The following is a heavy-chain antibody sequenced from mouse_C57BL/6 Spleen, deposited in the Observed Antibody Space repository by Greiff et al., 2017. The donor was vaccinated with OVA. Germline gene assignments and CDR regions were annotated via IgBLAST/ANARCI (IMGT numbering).Heavy chain of an antibody. CDR2: IYPGNSDT. J-gene: IGHJ2*01. V-gene: IGHV1-5*01. CDR1: GYTFTSYW. D-gene: IGHD2-4*01. CDR3: TKLDDYDVGYFDY. Sequence: VQLQQSGTVLARPGASVKMSCKTSGYTFTSYWMHWVKQRPGQGLEWIGAIYPGNSDTSYNQKFKGKAKLTAVTSSSTAYMELSSLTNEDSAFEYCTKLDDYDVGYFDYWGQGTTLTVSS.